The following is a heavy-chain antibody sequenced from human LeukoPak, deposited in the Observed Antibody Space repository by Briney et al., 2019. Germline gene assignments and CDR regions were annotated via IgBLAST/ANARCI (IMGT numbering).Heavy chain of an antibody. Sequence: PGGSLRLSCTTSILPFSRYSMNWVRQAPGKGLEWVSYNTSSGDTIYYADSVKGRFTISRDNAKNSVYLQRNSLRAEDTAVYHCASFAWELRPTWGQGTLVTVSS. V-gene: IGHV3-48*01. CDR1: ILPFSRYS. D-gene: IGHD1-26*01. CDR2: NTSSGDTI. J-gene: IGHJ4*02. CDR3: ASFAWELRPT.